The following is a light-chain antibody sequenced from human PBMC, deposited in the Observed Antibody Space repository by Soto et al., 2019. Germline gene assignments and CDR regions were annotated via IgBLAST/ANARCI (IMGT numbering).Light chain of an antibody. Sequence: DIVMTQSPDSLAVSLGERATINCKSSQSVLYCSNNKNYLAWYQQKPGQPPKLLIYWASTRESGVPHRFSGSGSGTDSTLTISSLQAEDVAVYYGQQYYSTPRTFGQGTKVEIK. CDR1: QSVLYCSNNKNY. V-gene: IGKV4-1*01. J-gene: IGKJ1*01. CDR3: QQYYSTPRT. CDR2: WAS.